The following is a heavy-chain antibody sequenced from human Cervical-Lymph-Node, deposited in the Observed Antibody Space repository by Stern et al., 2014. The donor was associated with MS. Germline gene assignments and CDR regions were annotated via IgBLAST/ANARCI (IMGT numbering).Heavy chain of an antibody. V-gene: IGHV3-21*06. J-gene: IGHJ4*02. CDR1: GFTFSSYS. Sequence: EEQLVESGGGLVKPGGSLRLSCAASGFTFSSYSINWVRQAPGKGLEWVSSISSSSSYIYYADSVKGRFTISRDNARSSLSLQMNSLRAEDTAVYYCARDRDYSLDYWGQGTLVTVSS. CDR3: ARDRDYSLDY. D-gene: IGHD4-11*01. CDR2: ISSSSSYI.